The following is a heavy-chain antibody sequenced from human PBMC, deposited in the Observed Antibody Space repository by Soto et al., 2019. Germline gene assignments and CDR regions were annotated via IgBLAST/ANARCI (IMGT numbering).Heavy chain of an antibody. Sequence: SLRLSCAASGFTFSSYGMHWVRQAPGKGLEWVAVISYDGSNKYYADSVKGRFTISRDNSKNTLYLQMNSLRAEDTAVYYCAIPRRDTAMDGDYWGQGTTVTVSS. J-gene: IGHJ4*03. CDR2: ISYDGSNK. CDR1: GFTFSSYG. D-gene: IGHD5-18*01. CDR3: AIPRRDTAMDGDY. V-gene: IGHV3-30*03.